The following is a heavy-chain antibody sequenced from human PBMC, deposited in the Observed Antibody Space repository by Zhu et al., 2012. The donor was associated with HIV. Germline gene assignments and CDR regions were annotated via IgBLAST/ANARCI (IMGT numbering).Heavy chain of an antibody. CDR1: GYSISSGYY. D-gene: IGHD3-10*01. CDR2: MYHSGST. V-gene: IGHV4-38-2*01. J-gene: IGHJ5*02. CDR3: AGRDRTFGSGSYSRGNWFDP. Sequence: QVQLQESGPGLVKPSETLSLTCAVFGYSISSGYYWGWIRQPPGKGLEWIGNMYHSGSTHYNPSLKSRVTISVDTSKNQFSLKLRSVTAADTAMYYCAGRDRTFGSGSYSRGNWFDPWGQGALVTVSS.